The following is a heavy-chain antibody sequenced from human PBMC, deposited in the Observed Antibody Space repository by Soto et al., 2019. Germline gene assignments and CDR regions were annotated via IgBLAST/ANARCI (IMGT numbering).Heavy chain of an antibody. V-gene: IGHV3-53*02. CDR2: IYSGDST. CDR1: GFIISSNN. J-gene: IGHJ6*02. CDR3: ARNKPGNYGMDV. D-gene: IGHD3-10*01. Sequence: EVQLEDTGGGLIQPGGSLRLSCAASGFIISSNNMNWVRQAPGKGLEWVSIIYSGDSTSYAGSVKGRFTISSDNSKNTVFLQMNSLRAEDTAVYYCARNKPGNYGMDVWGRGTTVTVSS.